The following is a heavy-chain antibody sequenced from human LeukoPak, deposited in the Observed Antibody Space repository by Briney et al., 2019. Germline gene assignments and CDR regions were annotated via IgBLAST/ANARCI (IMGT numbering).Heavy chain of an antibody. V-gene: IGHV3-21*01. CDR3: ARGPSWVDAFDI. D-gene: IGHD1-26*01. J-gene: IGHJ3*02. CDR2: ISSSSSYI. Sequence: GGSLRLSCAASGFTFSSYNMNWVRQAPGKGLEWVSSISSSSSYIYYADSVKGRFTISRDNAKNSLYLQTNSLRAEDTAVYYCARGPSWVDAFDIWGQGTMVTVSS. CDR1: GFTFSSYN.